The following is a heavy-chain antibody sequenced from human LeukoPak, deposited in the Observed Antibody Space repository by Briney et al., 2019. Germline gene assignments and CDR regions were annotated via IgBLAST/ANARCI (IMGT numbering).Heavy chain of an antibody. CDR1: GGSISSYY. CDR2: IYYSGST. D-gene: IGHD3-10*01. CDR3: AREMVRGAIAY. Sequence: PSETLSLTCTVSGGSISSYYWNWIRQPPGKGLEWIGYIYYSGSTNYNPSLKSRVTISVDTSKNQFSLRLSSVTAADTAVYYCAREMVRGAIAYWGQGTLVTVSS. V-gene: IGHV4-59*12. J-gene: IGHJ4*02.